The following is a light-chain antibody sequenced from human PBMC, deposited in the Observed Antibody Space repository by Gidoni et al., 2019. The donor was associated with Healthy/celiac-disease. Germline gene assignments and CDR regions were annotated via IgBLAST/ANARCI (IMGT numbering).Light chain of an antibody. CDR1: QSVSSSY. CDR2: GAS. Sequence: EIVLTQSPGTLSLSPGERATLSCRASQSVSSSYLAWYQQTPGQAPRLLIYGASSRATGIPDSFSGSASGTDFTLTISRLEPEDFALYYCQQYGSSSITFGQGTRLEIK. J-gene: IGKJ5*01. CDR3: QQYGSSSIT. V-gene: IGKV3-20*01.